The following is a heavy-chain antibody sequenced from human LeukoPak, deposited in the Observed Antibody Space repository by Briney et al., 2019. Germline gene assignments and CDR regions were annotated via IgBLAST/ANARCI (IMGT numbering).Heavy chain of an antibody. D-gene: IGHD6-19*01. CDR1: GYTFTGYY. V-gene: IGHV1-2*06. CDR3: AREDNLGSGSSPIDY. Sequence: ASVMVSCKASGYTFTGYYMDWVRQAPGQGLEWMGRINPNSGGTNYAQKFQGRVTMTRDTSISTAYMELSRLRSDDTAVYYCAREDNLGSGSSPIDYWGQGTLVTVSS. CDR2: INPNSGGT. J-gene: IGHJ4*02.